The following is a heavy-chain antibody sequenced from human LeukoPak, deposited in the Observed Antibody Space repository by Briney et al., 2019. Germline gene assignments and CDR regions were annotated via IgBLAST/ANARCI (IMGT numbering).Heavy chain of an antibody. Sequence: GASVKVSCKASGYTFTGYYMHCVRQAPGQGLEWMGWINPNSGGTNYAQKFQGRVTMTRDTSISTAYMELSRLRSDDTAVYYCARGLSVAGTGDFDYWGQGTLVTVSS. CDR1: GYTFTGYY. J-gene: IGHJ4*02. D-gene: IGHD6-19*01. CDR3: ARGLSVAGTGDFDY. CDR2: INPNSGGT. V-gene: IGHV1-2*02.